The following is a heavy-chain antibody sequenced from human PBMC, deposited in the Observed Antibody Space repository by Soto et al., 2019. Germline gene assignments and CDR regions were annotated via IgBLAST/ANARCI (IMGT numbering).Heavy chain of an antibody. Sequence: ASVKVSCKASGYRFTDYHIHWVRQAPEQRLEWLGRINPKSGGTSTAQKFQGWVTMTRDRSISTVYMELTRLRSDDTAVYFCARGHSTDCSNGVCSYFYNHEMDAWGQGTTVTVSS. CDR1: GYRFTDYH. J-gene: IGHJ6*02. V-gene: IGHV1-2*04. CDR2: INPKSGGT. D-gene: IGHD2-8*01. CDR3: ARGHSTDCSNGVCSYFYNHEMDA.